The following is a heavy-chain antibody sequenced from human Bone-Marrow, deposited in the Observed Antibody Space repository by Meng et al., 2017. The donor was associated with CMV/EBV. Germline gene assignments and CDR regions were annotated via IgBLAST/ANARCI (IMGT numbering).Heavy chain of an antibody. J-gene: IGHJ4*02. CDR2: ISWNGGRI. Sequence: SLKISCTASGFTFGDYAMHWVRKVPGKGLEWVAIISWNGGRIGYADSVKGRFTISRDNAKNSLYLQMNSLTAEDTALYYCARLRLDKNAAASVKDYFEYWGQGTLVTVSS. CDR1: GFTFGDYA. CDR3: ARLRLDKNAAASVKDYFEY. V-gene: IGHV3-9*01. D-gene: IGHD6-13*01.